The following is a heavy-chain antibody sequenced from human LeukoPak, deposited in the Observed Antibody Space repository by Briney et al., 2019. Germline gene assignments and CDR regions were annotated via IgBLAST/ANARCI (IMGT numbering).Heavy chain of an antibody. CDR3: ASGVAAAGTGVPGY. J-gene: IGHJ4*02. CDR1: GYTFTSYY. V-gene: IGHV1-2*02. Sequence: ASVEVSCKASGYTFTSYYMHWVRQAPGQGLEWMGWSNPNSGGTNYAQKLQGRVTMTRETSISTPYMELSRLRSDDTAVYYCASGVAAAGTGVPGYWGKGTLVTVSS. D-gene: IGHD6-13*01. CDR2: SNPNSGGT.